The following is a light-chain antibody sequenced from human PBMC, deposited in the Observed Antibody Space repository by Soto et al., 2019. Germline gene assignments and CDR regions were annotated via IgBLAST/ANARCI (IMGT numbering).Light chain of an antibody. J-gene: IGKJ1*01. CDR1: ENVYGN. CDR3: QHGKT. Sequence: EIVMTQSPVTLSVSPGEGASLSCRASENVYGNVAWYQQKPGQAPRLLIYDASTRATDIPARFSGSGSGTEFTLTISSLQSADFAVYFCQHGKTFGQGTKV. V-gene: IGKV3-15*01. CDR2: DAS.